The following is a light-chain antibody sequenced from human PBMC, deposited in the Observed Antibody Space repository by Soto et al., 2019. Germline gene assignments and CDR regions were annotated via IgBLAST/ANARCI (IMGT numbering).Light chain of an antibody. V-gene: IGKV1-5*03. CDR2: QTS. CDR1: DSIKSW. J-gene: IGKJ2*01. CDR3: QNYHV. Sequence: QSPSTLSPSVGDGATITCRGRDSIKSWLACYQQKRGKAQTLFIYQTSVLQNGAPSRFSGTGSETEFTLTIDSLQPDDVATYYCQNYHVFGQGTKVEI.